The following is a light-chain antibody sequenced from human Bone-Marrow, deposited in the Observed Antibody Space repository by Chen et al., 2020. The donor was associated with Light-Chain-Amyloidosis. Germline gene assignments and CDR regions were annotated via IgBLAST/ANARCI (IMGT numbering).Light chain of an antibody. J-gene: IGLJ3*02. Sequence: SYVLPQPSSVSVAPGQTAMIACGGNNIGSTSVHRYQQTPGQAPLLVVYDDRDRPSGIPGRLSGSNSGNTATLTISRVEAGDEADYYCQVWDRSSDRPVFGGGTKLTVL. CDR2: DDR. V-gene: IGLV3-21*02. CDR1: NIGSTS. CDR3: QVWDRSSDRPV.